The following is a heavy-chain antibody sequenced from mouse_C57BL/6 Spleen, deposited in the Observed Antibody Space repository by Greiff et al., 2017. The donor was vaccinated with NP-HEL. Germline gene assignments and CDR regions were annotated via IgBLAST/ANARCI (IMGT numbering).Heavy chain of an antibody. V-gene: IGHV5-9-1*02. Sequence: EVKLQESGEGLVKPGGSLKLSCAASGFTFSSYAMSWVRQTPEKRLEWVAYISSGGDYIYYADTVTGRFTISRDNARNTLYLHMSSLKSVDTAMYYCTRDGCSRYYFYYWLQGTTLTLSS. CDR1: GFTFSSYA. J-gene: IGHJ2*01. D-gene: IGHD1-1*01. CDR3: TRDGCSRYYFYY. CDR2: ISSGGDYI.